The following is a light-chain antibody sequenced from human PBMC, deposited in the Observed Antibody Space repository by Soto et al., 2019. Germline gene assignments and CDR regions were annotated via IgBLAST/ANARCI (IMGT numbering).Light chain of an antibody. CDR2: NNN. CDR1: SSNIGSNY. J-gene: IGLJ2*01. CDR3: ATWDDSLSGVV. Sequence: QAVVTQTPSASGTPGQRVTISCSGSSSNIGSNYVYWYRQLPGTAPKLLIYNNNQQPSGVPDRFSGSKSGTSASLAISGLRSEDEADYYCATWDDSLSGVVFGGGTKLTVL. V-gene: IGLV1-47*02.